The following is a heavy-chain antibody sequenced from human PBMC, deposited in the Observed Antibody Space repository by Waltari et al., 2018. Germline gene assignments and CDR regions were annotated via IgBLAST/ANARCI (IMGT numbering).Heavy chain of an antibody. J-gene: IGHJ5*02. CDR2: IYTSGST. D-gene: IGHD6-19*01. V-gene: IGHV4-4*07. Sequence: SWIRQPAGKGLEWIGRIYTSGSTNYNPSLKSRVTMSVDTSKNQFSLKLSSVTAADTAVYYCARALAAVAGDNWFDPWGQGTLVTVSS. CDR3: ARALAAVAGDNWFDP.